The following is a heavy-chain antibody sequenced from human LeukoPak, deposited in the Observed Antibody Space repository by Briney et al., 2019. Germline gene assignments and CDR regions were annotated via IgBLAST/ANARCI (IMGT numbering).Heavy chain of an antibody. D-gene: IGHD3-10*01. V-gene: IGHV5-51*01. CDR2: IYPGDSDT. J-gene: IGHJ5*02. Sequence: GASLEISLKGSGSPFTSYWIGWVRPLPGKGLEWMGIIYPGDSDTRYRPSFQGQVTISADKSISTAYLQWSSLKASDTAMYYCARAKQYYYGLDPWGQGTLVTVSS. CDR3: ARAKQYYYGLDP. CDR1: GSPFTSYW.